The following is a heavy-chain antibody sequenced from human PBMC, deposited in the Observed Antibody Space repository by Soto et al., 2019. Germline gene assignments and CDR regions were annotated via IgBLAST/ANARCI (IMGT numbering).Heavy chain of an antibody. CDR3: ARRSTISRGFDY. D-gene: IGHD3-9*01. CDR2: IYYSGTT. J-gene: IGHJ4*02. CDR1: GGSIISNNHY. V-gene: IGHV4-39*01. Sequence: QLQLRESGPGLVKPSETLSLTCTVSGGSIISNNHYWGWIRQPPGKGLEWIGNIYYSGTTYYNPSLKSRVTMSVDTSKGQFSLKLSSMTVGDTAVYFCARRSTISRGFDYWGQGTLVTVSS.